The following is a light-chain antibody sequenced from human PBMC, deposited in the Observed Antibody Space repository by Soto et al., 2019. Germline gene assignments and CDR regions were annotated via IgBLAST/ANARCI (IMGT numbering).Light chain of an antibody. J-gene: IGKJ4*01. Sequence: DVQMTQSPSSLSAFVGDRVTITCRASQGIAPYLAWFQQKPGKVPKLLIYATSTLQSGVPSRFSGSGSGTDFTLTINSLQPEDVGTYYCQKYNSAPFTFGGGNPVAIK. V-gene: IGKV1-27*01. CDR3: QKYNSAPFT. CDR2: ATS. CDR1: QGIAPY.